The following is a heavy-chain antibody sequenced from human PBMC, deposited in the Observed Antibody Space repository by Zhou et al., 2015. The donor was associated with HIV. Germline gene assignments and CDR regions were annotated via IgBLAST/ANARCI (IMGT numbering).Heavy chain of an antibody. Sequence: QVQLVQSGAEVKKPGSSVKVSCKASGGTFSNYAISWVRQAPGQGLVWLGWINPYSGATNYAQNFQGRVTMTRDTSINTTYMELRKLRFDDTAIYYCVRDRGGLRQKLGGEADPWGQGTQVTVSS. D-gene: IGHD3-16*01. J-gene: IGHJ5*02. V-gene: IGHV1-2*02. CDR1: GGTFSNYA. CDR2: INPYSGAT. CDR3: VRDRGGLRQKLGGEADP.